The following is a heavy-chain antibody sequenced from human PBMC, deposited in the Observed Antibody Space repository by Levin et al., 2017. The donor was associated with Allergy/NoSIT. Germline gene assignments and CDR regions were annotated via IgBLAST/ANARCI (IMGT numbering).Heavy chain of an antibody. CDR1: GFTFSSYA. CDR3: AKVREGIVLVVAATFYFDY. J-gene: IGHJ4*02. Sequence: ESLKISCAASGFTFSSYAMSWVRQAPGKGLEWVSAISGRGGSTYYADSVKGRFTISRDNSKNTLYLQMNSLRAEDTAVYYCAKVREGIVLVVAATFYFDYWGQGTLVTVSS. CDR2: ISGRGGST. D-gene: IGHD2-15*01. V-gene: IGHV3-23*01.